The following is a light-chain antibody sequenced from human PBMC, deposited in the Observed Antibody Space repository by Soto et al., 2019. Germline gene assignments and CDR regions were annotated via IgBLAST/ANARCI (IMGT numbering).Light chain of an antibody. J-gene: IGKJ5*01. CDR2: AAS. Sequence: DIQMTQSPSSLSASVGDRITINCRASENSARHLNWYQQKPGKAPNLLIYAASNLQNGVPLRFRGGGSGTDFTLTSSNLQPEDFATYYFQQSYSTLSITFGLGTRLEIK. V-gene: IGKV1-39*01. CDR1: ENSARH. CDR3: QQSYSTLSIT.